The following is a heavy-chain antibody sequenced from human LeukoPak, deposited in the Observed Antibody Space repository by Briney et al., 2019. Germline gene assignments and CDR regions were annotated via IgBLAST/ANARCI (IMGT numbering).Heavy chain of an antibody. CDR3: ATGIAAADDYMDV. J-gene: IGHJ6*03. Sequence: GGSLRLSCAASGFTFSDYYMSWIRQAPGKGLEWVSYISSSGSTIYYADSVKGRFTISRDNAKNSLYLQMNSLRAEDTAVYYCATGIAAADDYMDVWGKGTTVTVSS. D-gene: IGHD6-13*01. CDR2: ISSSGSTI. V-gene: IGHV3-11*04. CDR1: GFTFSDYY.